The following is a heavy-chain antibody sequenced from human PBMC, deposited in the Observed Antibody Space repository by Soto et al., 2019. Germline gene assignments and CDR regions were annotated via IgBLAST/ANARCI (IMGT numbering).Heavy chain of an antibody. J-gene: IGHJ5*02. CDR3: ASQRDTGGWFDP. CDR2: INHSGST. V-gene: IGHV4-34*01. CDR1: GGSFSGYY. D-gene: IGHD1-1*01. Sequence: SETLSLTCAVYGGSFSGYYWSWIRQPPGKGLEWIGEINHSGSTNYNPSLKSRVTISVDTSKNQFSLKLSSVTAADTAVYYCASQRDTGGWFDPWGQGTLVTVSS.